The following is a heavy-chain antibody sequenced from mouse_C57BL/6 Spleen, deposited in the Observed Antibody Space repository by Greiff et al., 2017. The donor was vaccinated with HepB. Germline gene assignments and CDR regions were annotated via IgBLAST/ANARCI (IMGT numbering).Heavy chain of an antibody. CDR1: GFTFSSYT. D-gene: IGHD4-1*01. CDR2: ISGGGGNT. CDR3: ASLTGTHYFDY. V-gene: IGHV5-9*01. J-gene: IGHJ2*01. Sequence: EVNLVESGGGLVKPGGSLKLSCAASGFTFSSYTMSWVRQTPEKRLEWVATISGGGGNTYYPDSVKGRFTISRDNAKNTLYLQMSSLRSEDTALYYCASLTGTHYFDYWGQGTTLTVSS.